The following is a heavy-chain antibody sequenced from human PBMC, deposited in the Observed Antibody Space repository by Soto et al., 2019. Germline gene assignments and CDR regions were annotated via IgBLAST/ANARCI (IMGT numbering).Heavy chain of an antibody. Sequence: QVQLQQWGAGLLKPSETLSLTCAVYGGSFSGYYWSWIRQPPGKGLEWIGEINHSGSTNYNPSLKRRVTISVDTSTNQFSLQLSSVTAADTAVYYCARGLNRKVRGVGNWFDPWGQGTLVTVSS. CDR2: INHSGST. D-gene: IGHD3-10*01. V-gene: IGHV4-34*01. CDR3: ARGLNRKVRGVGNWFDP. CDR1: GGSFSGYY. J-gene: IGHJ5*02.